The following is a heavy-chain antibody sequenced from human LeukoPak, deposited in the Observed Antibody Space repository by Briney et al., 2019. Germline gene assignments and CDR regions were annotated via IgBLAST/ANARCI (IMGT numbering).Heavy chain of an antibody. J-gene: IGHJ4*02. CDR2: MNPNSGNT. Sequence: GASVKVSCKASVYTFTSYDINWVRQATGQGLEWMGWMNPNSGNTGYAQKFQGRVTITRNTSISTAYMELSSLRSEDTAVYYCARVSSSSWYVDYWGQGTLATVSS. CDR3: ARVSSSSWYVDY. CDR1: VYTFTSYD. V-gene: IGHV1-8*03. D-gene: IGHD6-13*01.